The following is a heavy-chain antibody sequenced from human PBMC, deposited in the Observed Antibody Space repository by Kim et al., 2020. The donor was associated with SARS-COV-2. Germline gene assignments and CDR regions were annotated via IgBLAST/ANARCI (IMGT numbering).Heavy chain of an antibody. J-gene: IGHJ4*02. CDR1: GFTFSRNG. CDR2: ISNDGKNK. CDR3: AKDVRSEAAALES. Sequence: GGSLRLSCAASGFTFSRNGMHWVRQAPGKGLEWVAVISNDGKNKYYQDSVKGRFTIYRDNSRSTLYLQMNSLRDADTAIYYCAKDVRSEAAALESWGQGTLVTVSS. D-gene: IGHD6-13*01. V-gene: IGHV3-30*18.